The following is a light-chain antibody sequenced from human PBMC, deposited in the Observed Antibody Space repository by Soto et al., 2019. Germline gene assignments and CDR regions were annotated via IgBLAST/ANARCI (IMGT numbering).Light chain of an antibody. J-gene: IGKJ5*01. Sequence: DIQMTQSPSSVSASVGDRVTITSRASQGIRNYLAWYQQKPGKAPKLLIYAASTLQSGVPSRFSGSGSGTDFTFPIRRLQPEDIATYYCQQYENLPTFGQGTRLEIK. CDR1: QGIRNY. CDR3: QQYENLPT. V-gene: IGKV1-33*01. CDR2: AAS.